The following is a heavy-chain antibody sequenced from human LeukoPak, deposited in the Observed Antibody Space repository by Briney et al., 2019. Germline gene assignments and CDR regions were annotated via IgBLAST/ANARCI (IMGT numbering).Heavy chain of an antibody. Sequence: SETLSLTCAVYGGSLSGYYWSWIRQPPGKGLEWIGEINHSGSTNYNPSLKSRVTISVDTSKNQFSLKLSSVTAADTAVYYCARGGGSGWYFAPRNTNYYYYGMDVWGQGTTVTVSS. D-gene: IGHD6-19*01. CDR1: GGSLSGYY. J-gene: IGHJ6*02. V-gene: IGHV4-34*01. CDR2: INHSGST. CDR3: ARGGGSGWYFAPRNTNYYYYGMDV.